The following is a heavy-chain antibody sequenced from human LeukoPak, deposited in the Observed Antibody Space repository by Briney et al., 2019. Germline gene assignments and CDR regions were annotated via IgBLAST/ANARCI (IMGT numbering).Heavy chain of an antibody. Sequence: PGGSLRLSCAASGFTFRHYWMNRVRQASGKGLEWVANIKPDGSEKRYADSVKGRFTISGDNAENSLYLQMNSLRAEDTAVYYCARVVGTDEGADYWGQGTLVTVSS. J-gene: IGHJ4*02. V-gene: IGHV3-7*04. CDR1: GFTFRHYW. CDR2: IKPDGSEK. D-gene: IGHD1-7*01. CDR3: ARVVGTDEGADY.